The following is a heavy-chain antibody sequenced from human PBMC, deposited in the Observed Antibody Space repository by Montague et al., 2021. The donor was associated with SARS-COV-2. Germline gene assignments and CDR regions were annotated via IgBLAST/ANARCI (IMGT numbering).Heavy chain of an antibody. CDR2: ISSSGSTI. J-gene: IGHJ6*03. D-gene: IGHD2-8*01. V-gene: IGHV3-48*03. CDR1: GLTFSSYE. CDR3: ARDQLKAQWPYYYYYMDV. Sequence: SLRLSCAASGLTFSSYEMNWVRQAPGKGLEWVSYISSSGSTIYYADSVKGRFTISRDNAKNSLYLQMNSLRAEDTAVYYCARDQLKAQWPYYYYYMDVWGKGTTVTVSS.